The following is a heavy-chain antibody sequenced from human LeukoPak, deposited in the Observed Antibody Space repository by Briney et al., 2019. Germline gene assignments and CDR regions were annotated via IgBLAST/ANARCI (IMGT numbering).Heavy chain of an antibody. Sequence: GGSLRLSCAASGFTFSTYWMTWVRQAPGKGLEWVATIQQDGSEKYYVASVKGRFTISRDDAKNSLYLQMNSLRAEDTAVYYCARDQLGYCSDTTCYNIFDYWGQGTLVTVSS. V-gene: IGHV3-7*01. CDR2: IQQDGSEK. J-gene: IGHJ4*02. CDR3: ARDQLGYCSDTTCYNIFDY. CDR1: GFTFSTYW. D-gene: IGHD2-2*01.